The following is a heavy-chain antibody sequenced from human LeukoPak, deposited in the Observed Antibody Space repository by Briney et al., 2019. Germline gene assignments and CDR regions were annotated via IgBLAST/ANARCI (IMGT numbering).Heavy chain of an antibody. J-gene: IGHJ4*02. CDR3: ASGYDYFDY. CDR2: IRYDGSNK. D-gene: IGHD5-12*01. Sequence: GGSLRLSCAASGFTFSSYGMHWVRQAPGQGLEWVAFIRYDGSNKYYADSVKGRFTISRDNSKNTMHLQMNSLRAEDTAVYYCASGYDYFDYWGQGTLVTVSS. CDR1: GFTFSSYG. V-gene: IGHV3-30*02.